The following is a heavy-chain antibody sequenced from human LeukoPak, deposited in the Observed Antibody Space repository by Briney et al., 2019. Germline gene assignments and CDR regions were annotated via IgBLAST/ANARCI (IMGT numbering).Heavy chain of an antibody. J-gene: IGHJ4*02. CDR2: INHSGST. CDR3: ARGRGGPAPRNVFGFGEFDY. CDR1: GGSFSGYY. Sequence: SETLSLTCAVYGGSFSGYYWSWIRQPPGKGLEWIGEINHSGSTNYNPSLKSRVTISVDTSKNQFSLKLSSVTAADTALYYCARGRGGPAPRNVFGFGEFDYWGQGTLVTVSS. D-gene: IGHD3-16*01. V-gene: IGHV4-34*01.